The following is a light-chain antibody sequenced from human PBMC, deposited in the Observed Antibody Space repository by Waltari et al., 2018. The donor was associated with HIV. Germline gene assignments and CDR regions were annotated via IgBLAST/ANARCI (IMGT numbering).Light chain of an antibody. CDR3: SSYTSSSTLV. J-gene: IGLJ3*02. CDR1: SSDVGGYNY. Sequence: LTQPASVSGSPGQSITISCTGTSSDVGGYNYVSWYQQHPGKAPTLMIYDVSNRPSGVSNRFSGSKSGNTASLTISGLQAEDEADYYCSSYTSSSTLVFGGGTKLTVL. CDR2: DVS. V-gene: IGLV2-14*03.